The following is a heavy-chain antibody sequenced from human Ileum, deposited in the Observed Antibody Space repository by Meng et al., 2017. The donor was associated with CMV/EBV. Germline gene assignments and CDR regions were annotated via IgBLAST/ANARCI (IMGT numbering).Heavy chain of an antibody. J-gene: IGHJ4*02. D-gene: IGHD3-16*01. V-gene: IGHV3-30*02. Sequence: GESLKISCAASGFAFNAHSVHWVRQFPGQGLEWVAFIRFDGSNENYADSVRGRFIISRDNSKNTLSLQMNILRPEDTAVYFRATDRAQSGGYYFDFWGQGTLVTVSS. CDR1: GFAFNAHS. CDR3: ATDRAQSGGYYFDF. CDR2: IRFDGSNE.